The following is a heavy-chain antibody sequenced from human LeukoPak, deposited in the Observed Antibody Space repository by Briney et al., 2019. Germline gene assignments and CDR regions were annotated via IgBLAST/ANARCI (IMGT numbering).Heavy chain of an antibody. D-gene: IGHD1-26*01. CDR3: AGPVVGALIFDY. CDR2: INSNRDGT. J-gene: IGHJ4*02. Sequence: ASVKVSCKASGYTFTGYYMHWVRQAPGQGLEWMGWINSNRDGTNYAQKFQGRVTMTRDTSISTADMELSRLRSGDTAVYYCAGPVVGALIFDYWGQGTLVTVSS. CDR1: GYTFTGYY. V-gene: IGHV1-2*02.